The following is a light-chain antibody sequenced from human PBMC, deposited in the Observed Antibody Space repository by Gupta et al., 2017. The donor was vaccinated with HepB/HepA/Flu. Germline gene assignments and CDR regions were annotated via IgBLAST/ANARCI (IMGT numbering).Light chain of an antibody. V-gene: IGLV1-40*01. CDR3: QSYDTSRGV. J-gene: IGLJ1*01. CDR1: GAGYA. CDR2: GNS. Sequence: GAGYAVHWYQQLPGTAPKVLIYGNSNRPSGVPDRFSGSKSGTSASLAITGLQAEDEADYYCQSYDTSRGVFGTGTKVTVL.